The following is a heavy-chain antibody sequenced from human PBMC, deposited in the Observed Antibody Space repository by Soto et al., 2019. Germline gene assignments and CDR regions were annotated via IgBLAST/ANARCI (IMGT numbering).Heavy chain of an antibody. Sequence: GGSLRLSCAASGFTFSSYEMNWVRQAPGKGLEWVSYISSSGSTIYYADSVKGRFTISRDNAKNSLYLQMNSLRAEDTAVYYCASWPGYSSGWYDTRGQGTLVTVS. J-gene: IGHJ5*02. CDR2: ISSSGSTI. CDR1: GFTFSSYE. D-gene: IGHD6-19*01. V-gene: IGHV3-48*03. CDR3: ASWPGYSSGWYDT.